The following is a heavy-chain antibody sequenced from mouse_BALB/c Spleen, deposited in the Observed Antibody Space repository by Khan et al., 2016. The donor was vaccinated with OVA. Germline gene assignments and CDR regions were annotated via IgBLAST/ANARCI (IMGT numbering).Heavy chain of an antibody. CDR3: ARPYYGSAWVAY. CDR1: GFSLTNYG. Sequence: VQLQESGPGLVAPSQSLSITCTVSGFSLTNYGVHWVRQPPREGLEWLGVIWAGGSTNYNSALMSRLSISKDNSKSQVFLKMNSLQTNDTAMYYCARPYYGSAWVAYWGQGNLVTVSA. V-gene: IGHV2-9*02. CDR2: IWAGGST. D-gene: IGHD1-1*01. J-gene: IGHJ3*01.